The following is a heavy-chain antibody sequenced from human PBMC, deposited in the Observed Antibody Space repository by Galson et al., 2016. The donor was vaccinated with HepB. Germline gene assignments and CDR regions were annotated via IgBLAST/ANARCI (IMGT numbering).Heavy chain of an antibody. CDR2: VSGSGGST. D-gene: IGHD2-2*03. J-gene: IGHJ4*02. Sequence: SLRLSCAASGFTFSSYGMSWVRQAPGKGLEWVSAVSGSGGSTYYADSVKGRFTISRDNSKYTLYLQMNSLRAEDTAVYSCAKMDEGTSKRNIDYWGQGTLVTVST. CDR1: GFTFSSYG. CDR3: AKMDEGTSKRNIDY. V-gene: IGHV3-23*01.